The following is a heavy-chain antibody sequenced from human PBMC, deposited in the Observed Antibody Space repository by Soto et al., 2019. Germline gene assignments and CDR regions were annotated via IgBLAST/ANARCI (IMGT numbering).Heavy chain of an antibody. Sequence: QVQLQESGPGLVKPSETLSLTCTVSGGSISSSSYYWGWIRQPPGKGLEWIGSINYSGSTYYNPSLKSGATISVDTSKNQFPLKWSSVTAADTALYYCARYSSSLGWFDPWGQGTLVTVPS. J-gene: IGHJ5*02. V-gene: IGHV4-39*01. CDR3: ARYSSSLGWFDP. D-gene: IGHD6-6*01. CDR2: INYSGST. CDR1: GGSISSSSYY.